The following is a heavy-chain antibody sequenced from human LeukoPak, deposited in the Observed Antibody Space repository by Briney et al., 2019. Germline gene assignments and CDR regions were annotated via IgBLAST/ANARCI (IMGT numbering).Heavy chain of an antibody. D-gene: IGHD1-26*01. CDR1: GFIFSSYA. CDR3: AKGTLWELPLAPFDY. Sequence: GGSLRLSCAASGFIFSSYAMSWVRQVPGKGLQWVSAISGSGGSTYYADSVKGRFTISRDNSKNTLYLQMNSLRAEDTAVYYCAKGTLWELPLAPFDYWGQGTLVTVSS. V-gene: IGHV3-23*01. J-gene: IGHJ4*02. CDR2: ISGSGGST.